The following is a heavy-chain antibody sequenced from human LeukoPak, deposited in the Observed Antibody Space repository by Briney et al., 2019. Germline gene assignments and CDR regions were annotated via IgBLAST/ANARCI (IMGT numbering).Heavy chain of an antibody. D-gene: IGHD3-22*01. Sequence: PGGSLRLSCAASGSTFDDYAMHWVRQAPGKGLEWVSGISWNSGSIGYADSVRGRFTISRDNAKNSLYLQMNSLRAEDTAVYYCARVGYDSSGYYLAEYFQHWGQGTLVTVSS. CDR1: GSTFDDYA. V-gene: IGHV3-9*01. CDR3: ARVGYDSSGYYLAEYFQH. J-gene: IGHJ1*01. CDR2: ISWNSGSI.